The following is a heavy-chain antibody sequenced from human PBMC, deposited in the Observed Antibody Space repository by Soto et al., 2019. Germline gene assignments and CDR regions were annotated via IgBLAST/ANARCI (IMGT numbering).Heavy chain of an antibody. J-gene: IGHJ5*02. Sequence: EVQLLESGGGLVQPGGSLRLSCAASGFTFSTYAMSWVRQAPGKGLEWVSTISGSGGSTHYADSVKGRFTISRDNSKNTLYLQMNGLRAEDTAVYYCAKFYGGNSAHTYTIDPWGQGTLVTVSS. CDR1: GFTFSTYA. CDR2: ISGSGGST. D-gene: IGHD2-21*02. V-gene: IGHV3-23*01. CDR3: AKFYGGNSAHTYTIDP.